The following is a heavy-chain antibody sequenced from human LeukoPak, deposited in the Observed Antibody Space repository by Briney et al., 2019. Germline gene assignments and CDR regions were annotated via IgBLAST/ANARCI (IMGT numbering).Heavy chain of an antibody. CDR3: ARGRFLEWLSPGYFDY. CDR1: GGSISSYY. D-gene: IGHD3-3*01. Sequence: SETLSLTCTVSGGSISSYYWSWIRQPPGKGLEWIGYIYYSGSTNYNPSLKSRVTISVDTSKNQFSLKLSSVTAADTAVYYCARGRFLEWLSPGYFDYWGQGTLVTVSS. CDR2: IYYSGST. V-gene: IGHV4-59*08. J-gene: IGHJ4*02.